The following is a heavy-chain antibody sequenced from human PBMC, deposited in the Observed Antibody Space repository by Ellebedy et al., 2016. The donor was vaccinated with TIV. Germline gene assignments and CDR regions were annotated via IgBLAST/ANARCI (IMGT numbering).Heavy chain of an antibody. J-gene: IGHJ3*01. CDR1: GDSIFSSTNY. CDR2: IFYDGTT. Sequence: MPSETLSLTCTVSGDSIFSSTNYWGWVRQSPGKGLEWVGTIFYDGTTYYNPSLKRRLTISVDTSRNHFSLTLNSLTAADTATYYCARHLGVRAFEYWGPGTMVTVAS. CDR3: ARHLGVRAFEY. V-gene: IGHV4-39*02. D-gene: IGHD2/OR15-2a*01.